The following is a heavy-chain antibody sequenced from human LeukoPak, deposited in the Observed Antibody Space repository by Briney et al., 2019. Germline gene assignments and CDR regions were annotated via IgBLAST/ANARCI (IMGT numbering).Heavy chain of an antibody. CDR3: ARDLVAAGTFDY. V-gene: IGHV3-33*01. J-gene: IGHJ4*02. D-gene: IGHD6-13*01. CDR1: GFTFSSYG. CDR2: IWYDGSNK. Sequence: GGSLRLSCAASGFTFSSYGMHWVRQAPGKGLEWVAVIWYDGSNKYYADSVKGQLTISRDNSKNTLYLQMNSLRAEDTAVYYCARDLVAAGTFDYWGQGTLVTVSS.